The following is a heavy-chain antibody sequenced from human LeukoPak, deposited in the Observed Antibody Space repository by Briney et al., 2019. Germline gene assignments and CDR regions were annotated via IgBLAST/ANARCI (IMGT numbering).Heavy chain of an antibody. CDR1: GFTFSSYS. J-gene: IGHJ4*02. V-gene: IGHV3-21*01. D-gene: IGHD5-12*01. Sequence: GGSLRLSCAASGFTFSSYSMNWVRQAPGKGLKWVSSISSSSYIYYADSVKGRFTIPRDNAKNSLYLQMNSLRAEDTAAYYCARGYEEFDYWGQGTLVTVSS. CDR3: ARGYEEFDY. CDR2: ISSSSYI.